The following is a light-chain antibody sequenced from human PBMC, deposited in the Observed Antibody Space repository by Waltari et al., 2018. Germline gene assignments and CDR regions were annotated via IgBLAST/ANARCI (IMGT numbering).Light chain of an antibody. V-gene: IGKV1-5*01. CDR1: QTMRSW. CDR2: YAS. Sequence: DIQMTQSPSTLSASVGDRVTITCRASQTMRSWLALYQQKAGKPPMLLIYYASTLESGAPSRFSGSGSGTEFTLTISSLQSEDFAAYYCQRSNSPPYTFGQGTRLEIK. J-gene: IGKJ2*01. CDR3: QRSNSPPYT.